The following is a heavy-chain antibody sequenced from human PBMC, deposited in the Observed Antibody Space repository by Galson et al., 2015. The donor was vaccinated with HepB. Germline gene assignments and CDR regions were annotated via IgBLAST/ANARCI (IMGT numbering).Heavy chain of an antibody. CDR3: ARARYNWNY. CDR1: GYTFTSYG. CDR2: ISAYNRNT. Sequence: SCKASGYTFTSYGISWVRQAPGQGLEWMGWISAYNRNTDYAPKLQGRVTMTTDTSTSTAYMELRSLRSDDTAVYYCARARYNWNYWGQGTLVTVSS. V-gene: IGHV1-18*01. D-gene: IGHD1-20*01. J-gene: IGHJ4*02.